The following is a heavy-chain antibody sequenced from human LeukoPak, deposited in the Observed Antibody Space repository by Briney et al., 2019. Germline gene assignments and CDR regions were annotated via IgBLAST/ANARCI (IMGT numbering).Heavy chain of an antibody. J-gene: IGHJ4*02. CDR1: GGTFSSYV. CDR2: LIANLGTA. D-gene: IGHD3-22*01. V-gene: IGHV1-69*01. Sequence: SVKVSCKAAGGTFSSYVVSRVRHAAGGGLEWLGGLIANLGTANYAQKFQGRVTSTADECTSTAYMELSSLRSEETAVYYCERGKDYYDSTGYDPFDYWGQGTLVTVSS. CDR3: ERGKDYYDSTGYDPFDY.